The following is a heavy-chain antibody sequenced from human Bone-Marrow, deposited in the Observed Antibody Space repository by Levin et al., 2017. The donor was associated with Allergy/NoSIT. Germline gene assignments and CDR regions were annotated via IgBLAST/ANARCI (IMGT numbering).Heavy chain of an antibody. CDR2: FSDSGGKT. CDR1: GFTFSSYA. Sequence: ASVKVSCAASGFTFSSYAMSWVRQAPGKGLEWVSTFSDSGGKTYYADSVKGRFTISRDNSKNTLYLQMNSLRAEDTAVYYCAKDKSGSYGHFDYWGQGTLVTVSS. V-gene: IGHV3-23*01. CDR3: AKDKSGSYGHFDY. D-gene: IGHD1-26*01. J-gene: IGHJ4*02.